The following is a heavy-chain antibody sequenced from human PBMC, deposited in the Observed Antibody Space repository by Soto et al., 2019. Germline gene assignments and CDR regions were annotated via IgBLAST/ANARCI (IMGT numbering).Heavy chain of an antibody. V-gene: IGHV3-23*01. Sequence: GGSLRLSCAASGIPFSRYAMSWVRPAQGKGLEWVSAISGGGDSTYYADSVKGQFTISRDNSKNTLYLQMNSLRAEDTAVYYFAKDRSLIAAAGRYFDYWGQGTRVTVS. CDR1: GIPFSRYA. CDR3: AKDRSLIAAAGRYFDY. D-gene: IGHD6-13*01. CDR2: ISGGGDST. J-gene: IGHJ4*02.